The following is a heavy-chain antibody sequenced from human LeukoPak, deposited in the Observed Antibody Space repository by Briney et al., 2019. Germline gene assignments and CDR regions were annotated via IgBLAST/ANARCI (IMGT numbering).Heavy chain of an antibody. CDR1: GYSISSGYD. CDR3: ARQPYGDQEGYYYGMDV. CDR2: IYYRRTL. J-gene: IGHJ6*02. V-gene: IGHV4-38-2*02. D-gene: IGHD4-17*01. Sequence: KTSETLSLTCTVSGYSISSGYDWGWIRQPPGKGLEWIGSIYYRRTLYYNPSLESRVTISIDTSKNQFSLKLSSVTAADTAVYYCARQPYGDQEGYYYGMDVWGQGTTVTVSS.